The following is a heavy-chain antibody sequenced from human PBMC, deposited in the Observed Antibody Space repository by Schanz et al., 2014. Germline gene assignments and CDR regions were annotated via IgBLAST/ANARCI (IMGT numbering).Heavy chain of an antibody. CDR1: GYTFSDHF. Sequence: VQLVESGGGVVQPGRSLRLSCAASGYTFSDHFMDWVRQAPGKGLEWVSGISWNSGRIGYADSVKGRFTISRDNIASSLFLQMNSLRAEDSAVYYCARGLIVGDGQHFYFSYGLDVWGQGTTVTVSS. CDR2: ISWNSGRI. CDR3: ARGLIVGDGQHFYFSYGLDV. V-gene: IGHV3-9*01. J-gene: IGHJ6*02. D-gene: IGHD1-26*01.